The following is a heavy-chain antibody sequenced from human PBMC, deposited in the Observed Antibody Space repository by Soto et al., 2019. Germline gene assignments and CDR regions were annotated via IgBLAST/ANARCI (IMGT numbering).Heavy chain of an antibody. CDR3: ATYDSGSYSHGMDV. CDR2: IHHSGST. J-gene: IGHJ6*02. D-gene: IGHD3-10*01. CDR1: GGSITTSKW. V-gene: IGHV4-4*02. Sequence: QVQLQESGPGLVKPSGTLSLTCAVSGGSITTSKWWSWVRQPPGKGLEWIGEIHHSGSTSYNPSLKSRVTISVDNSKNQFSLKLTSVTAAATAVYYCATYDSGSYSHGMDVWGQGTTVTVSS.